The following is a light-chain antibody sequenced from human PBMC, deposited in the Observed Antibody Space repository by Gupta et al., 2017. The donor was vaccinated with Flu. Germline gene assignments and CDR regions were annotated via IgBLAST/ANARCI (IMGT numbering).Light chain of an antibody. Sequence: PSSVSASVGDTVTITCRASQDVHKWLAWYQQKPGKAPKLLIYHACTVQSGVPSRFSGSGSGTDFTLTISSRQPEDFATYHCHQANSFPRTFGQGTKVEIK. CDR2: HAC. CDR1: QDVHKW. J-gene: IGKJ1*01. V-gene: IGKV1-12*01. CDR3: HQANSFPRT.